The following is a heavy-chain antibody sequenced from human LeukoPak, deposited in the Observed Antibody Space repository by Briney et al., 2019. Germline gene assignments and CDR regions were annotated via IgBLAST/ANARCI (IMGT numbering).Heavy chain of an antibody. V-gene: IGHV5-51*01. CDR1: GYSFTNDW. CDR2: IYPGDSDT. Sequence: GESLKISCKGSGYSFTNDWIGWVRQMPGKGLEWMGIIYPGDSDTRYTPSFQGQVTISADKSISTAYLQWSSLKASDTAMYYCARNLGYSYGLDAFDIWGQGTMVTVSS. CDR3: ARNLGYSYGLDAFDI. J-gene: IGHJ3*02. D-gene: IGHD5-18*01.